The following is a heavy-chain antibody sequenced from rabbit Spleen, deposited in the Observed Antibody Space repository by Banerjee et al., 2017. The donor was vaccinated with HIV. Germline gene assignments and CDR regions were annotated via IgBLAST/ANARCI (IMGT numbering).Heavy chain of an antibody. CDR3: ARAIVPWLGLTRLDL. V-gene: IGHV1S40*01. J-gene: IGHJ3*01. D-gene: IGHD4-1*01. CDR2: IYAAKGST. CDR1: GFSFNSGYD. Sequence: QSLEESGGGLVKPGASLTLTCKASGFSFNSGYDMCWVRQAPGKGLEWIGIIYAAKGSTDYASWVNGRFTISSDNAQSTVDLKMTSLTAADTATYFCARAIVPWLGLTRLDLWGQGTLVTVS.